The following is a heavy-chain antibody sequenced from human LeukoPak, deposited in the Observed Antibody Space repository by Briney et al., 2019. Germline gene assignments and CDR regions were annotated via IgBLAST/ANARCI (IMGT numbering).Heavy chain of an antibody. CDR3: ASVSGSYYRPPRDY. D-gene: IGHD3-10*01. J-gene: IGHJ4*02. CDR2: INHSGST. Sequence: SETLSLTCAVYGGSFSGYYWSWIRQPPGKGLDWIGEINHSGSTNYNPSLKSRVTISVDTSKNQFSLKLSSVTAADTAVYYCASVSGSYYRPPRDYWGQGTLVTVSS. V-gene: IGHV4-34*01. CDR1: GGSFSGYY.